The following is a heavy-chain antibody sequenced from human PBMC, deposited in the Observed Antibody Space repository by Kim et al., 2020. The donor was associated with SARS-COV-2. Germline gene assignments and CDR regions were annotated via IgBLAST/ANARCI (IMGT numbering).Heavy chain of an antibody. V-gene: IGHV4-38-2*02. J-gene: IGHJ4*01. CDR2: VYHSGST. CDR1: GYSISSGYY. D-gene: IGHD5-18*01. Sequence: SETLSLTCTVSGYSISSGYYWGWIRQPPGKGLEWIGNVYHSGSTYYDPSLKSRVTISVDTSKNHFSMRLTSVTAADTAVYYCARAGYGIGLFYFDFWGHGTLVTVSS. CDR3: ARAGYGIGLFYFDF.